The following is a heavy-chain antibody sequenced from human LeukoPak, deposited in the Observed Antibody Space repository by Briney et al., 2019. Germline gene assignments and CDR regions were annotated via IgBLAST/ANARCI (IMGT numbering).Heavy chain of an antibody. Sequence: GASLQISCQGSGYIFTSYWIGWVRQLPGKGLEGMGIIYPGDSDTRYSPSFQGQVTISADKSISTAYLQWSSLKASDTAMYYCARHSSGWWVHYFDYWGQGTLVTVSS. D-gene: IGHD6-19*01. CDR3: ARHSSGWWVHYFDY. J-gene: IGHJ4*02. CDR1: GYIFTSYW. V-gene: IGHV5-51*01. CDR2: IYPGDSDT.